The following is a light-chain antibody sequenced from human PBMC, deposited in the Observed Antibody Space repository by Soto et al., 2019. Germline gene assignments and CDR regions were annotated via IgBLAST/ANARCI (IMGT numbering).Light chain of an antibody. J-gene: IGLJ1*01. Sequence: QSVLTQPASVSGSPGQSITISCTGTSSDVGGYNYVSWYQQHPGKAPKLMIYEVSNRPSGVSNRFSGSKSGNTASLTISGLQAEDEGDYYCSSYTSSSTRVFGTGTRSPS. CDR1: SSDVGGYNY. CDR3: SSYTSSSTRV. V-gene: IGLV2-14*01. CDR2: EVS.